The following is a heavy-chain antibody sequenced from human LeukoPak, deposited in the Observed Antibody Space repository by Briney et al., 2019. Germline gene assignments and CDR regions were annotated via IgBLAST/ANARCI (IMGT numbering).Heavy chain of an antibody. V-gene: IGHV3-30*18. CDR3: AKAQSPVVVITTLDY. Sequence: GGSLRLSCAASGFTFSSYGMHWVRQAPGKGLEWVAVISYDGGNKYYADSVKGRFTISRDNSKNTLYLQMNSLRAEDTAVYYCAKAQSPVVVITTLDYWGQGTLVTVSS. CDR2: ISYDGGNK. CDR1: GFTFSSYG. D-gene: IGHD3-22*01. J-gene: IGHJ4*02.